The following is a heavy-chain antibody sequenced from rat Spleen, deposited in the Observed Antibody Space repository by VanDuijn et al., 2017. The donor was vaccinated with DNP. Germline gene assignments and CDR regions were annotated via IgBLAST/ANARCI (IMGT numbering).Heavy chain of an antibody. V-gene: IGHV2S30*01. CDR1: GFSLFDYS. J-gene: IGHJ4*01. CDR2: MKYDGDT. D-gene: IGHD1-2*01. CDR3: ARYSTSFVMDV. Sequence: QVQLKESGPALVQPSQTLSLTCTVSGFSLFDYSVYWVRQPPGKGLERMGRMKYDGDTYYNSALKSRLGISRDTSKSQVFLKMNSLQTEDTATYYCARYSTSFVMDVWGQGVPVTVSS.